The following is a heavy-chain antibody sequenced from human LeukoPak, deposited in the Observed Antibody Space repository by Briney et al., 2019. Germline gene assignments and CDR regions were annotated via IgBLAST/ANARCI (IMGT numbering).Heavy chain of an antibody. Sequence: SETLSLTCTVSGGSISSYYWSWIRQPPGKGLEWIGYIYYSGSTNYNPSLKSRVTISVDTSKNQFSLKLSSATAADTAVYYCARDSGSYSGAFDIWGQGTMVTVSS. V-gene: IGHV4-59*01. D-gene: IGHD1-26*01. CDR3: ARDSGSYSGAFDI. CDR2: IYYSGST. CDR1: GGSISSYY. J-gene: IGHJ3*02.